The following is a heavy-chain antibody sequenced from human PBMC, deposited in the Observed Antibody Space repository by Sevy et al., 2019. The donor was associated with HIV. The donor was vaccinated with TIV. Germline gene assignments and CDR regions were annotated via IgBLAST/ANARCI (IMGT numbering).Heavy chain of an antibody. CDR3: ARRLSSAWYFDF. CDR1: GFSVSRNH. CDR2: IYSDGTT. V-gene: IGHV3-53*01. J-gene: IGHJ4*01. Sequence: GGSLRLSCAASGFSVSRNHINWVRQAPGKGQERISVIYSDGTTQYADSVKGRFTISRDTSNNTVYLQVSSLRADDTAVYYCARRLSSAWYFDFWGQEPWSPSPQ. D-gene: IGHD6-19*01.